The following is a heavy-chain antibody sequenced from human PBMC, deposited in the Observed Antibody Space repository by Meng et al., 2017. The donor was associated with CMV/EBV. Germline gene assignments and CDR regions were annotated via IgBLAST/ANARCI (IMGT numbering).Heavy chain of an antibody. CDR3: ARESTEDWFDP. J-gene: IGHJ5*02. CDR1: GLPFSSYS. Sequence: VWSGGGWVKRVGSLRLYCASCGLPFSSYSMNWLGQAPGKGLEWVSSISSSSSYIYYADSVKGRFTISRDNAKNSLYLQMNSLRAEDTAVYYCARESTEDWFDPWGQGTLVTVSS. D-gene: IGHD2-21*02. V-gene: IGHV3-21*01. CDR2: ISSSSSYI.